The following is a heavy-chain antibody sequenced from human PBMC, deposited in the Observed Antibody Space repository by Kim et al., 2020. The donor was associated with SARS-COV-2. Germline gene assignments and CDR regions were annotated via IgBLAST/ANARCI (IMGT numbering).Heavy chain of an antibody. CDR2: INTNTGNP. CDR3: ARDYEWNHGITMILGWFDP. V-gene: IGHV7-4-1*02. J-gene: IGHJ5*02. D-gene: IGHD3-22*01. CDR1: GYTFTSYA. Sequence: ASVKVSCKASGYTFTSYAMNWVRQAPGQGLEWMGWINTNTGNPTYAQGFTGRFVFSLDTSVSTAYLQISSLKAEDTAVYYCARDYEWNHGITMILGWFDPWGQGTLVTVSS.